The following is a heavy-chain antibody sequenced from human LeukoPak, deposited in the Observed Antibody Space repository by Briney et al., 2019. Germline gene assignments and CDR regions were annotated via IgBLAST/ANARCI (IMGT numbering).Heavy chain of an antibody. CDR1: GGSISSYY. CDR2: IYYSGST. CDR3: ARWGGGYSYGDDAFDI. Sequence: SETLSLTCTVSGGSISSYYWSWIRQPPGKGLEWIGYIYYSGSTNYNPSLKSQVTISVDTSKNQFSLKLSSVTAADTAVYYCARWGGGYSYGDDAFDIWGQGTMVTVSS. V-gene: IGHV4-59*08. D-gene: IGHD5-18*01. J-gene: IGHJ3*02.